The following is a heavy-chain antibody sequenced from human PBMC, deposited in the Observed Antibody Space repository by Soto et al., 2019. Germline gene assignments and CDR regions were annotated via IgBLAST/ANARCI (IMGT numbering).Heavy chain of an antibody. J-gene: IGHJ6*02. D-gene: IGHD6-13*01. CDR3: VNDQLWGASSRWYPSGMDV. CDR1: GFTFSSYG. Sequence: PGGSLRRSCAASGFTFSSYGMHWVRQAPGKGREWVAVISYDGSNKYYADSVKGRFTISRDNSKNTLYLQMNRLRVEDPDAYYCVNDQLWGASSRWYPSGMDVWGQGTTVTVCS. CDR2: ISYDGSNK. V-gene: IGHV3-30*18.